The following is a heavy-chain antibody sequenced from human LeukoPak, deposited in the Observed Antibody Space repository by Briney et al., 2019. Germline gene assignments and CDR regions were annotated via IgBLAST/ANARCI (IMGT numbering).Heavy chain of an antibody. Sequence: SETLSLNCAVSGYSISSGFYWGWIRQPPGKGLEWIGSKFHSGSTYYNPSLKSRVAISVDTSKNQFPLKLRSVTAADTAVYYCARDSGTYHTLNSWGQGTLVTVSS. J-gene: IGHJ4*02. CDR3: ARDSGTYHTLNS. V-gene: IGHV4-38-2*02. CDR2: KFHSGST. D-gene: IGHD1-26*01. CDR1: GYSISSGFY.